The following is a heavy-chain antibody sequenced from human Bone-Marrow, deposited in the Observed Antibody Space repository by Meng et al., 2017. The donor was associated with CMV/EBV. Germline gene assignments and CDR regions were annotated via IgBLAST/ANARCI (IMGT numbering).Heavy chain of an antibody. D-gene: IGHD3-3*01. CDR3: ARELAYEFCGGYSNWFDP. CDR2: ISSSSSNI. CDR1: GFTFSSYS. J-gene: IGHJ5*02. V-gene: IGHV3-48*04. Sequence: GESLKISCAASGFTFSSYSMNWVRQAPGKGLEWVSYISSSSSNIYYADSVKGRFTISRDNAKNSLYLQMNSLRAEDTAVYYCARELAYEFCGGYSNWFDPWGQGTLVTVSS.